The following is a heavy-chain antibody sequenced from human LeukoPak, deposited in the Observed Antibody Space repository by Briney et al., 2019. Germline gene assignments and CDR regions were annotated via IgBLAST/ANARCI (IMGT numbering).Heavy chain of an antibody. J-gene: IGHJ4*02. Sequence: ETRSLTCAVYGGSFSDYFWNWIRQPPGKGLEWIGEINHGGGTRYNPSLKSRATISVDTSKKQFSLNLTSVTAADTAVYYCARGEDGTGDYRPTYFDSWGQGTLVTVSS. CDR1: GGSFSDYF. V-gene: IGHV4-34*01. CDR3: ARGEDGTGDYRPTYFDS. D-gene: IGHD4-17*01. CDR2: INHGGGT.